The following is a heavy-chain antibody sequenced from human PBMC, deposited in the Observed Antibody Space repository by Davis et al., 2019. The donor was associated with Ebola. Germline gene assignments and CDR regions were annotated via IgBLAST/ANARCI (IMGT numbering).Heavy chain of an antibody. D-gene: IGHD6-13*01. Sequence: SVKVSCKASGGTFSSFAISWVRQAPGQGLEWMGEIIPIFGTANYAQKFQGSVTITADESTSTAYMELNSLRSEDTAVYFCARDSPLAGFDYWGQGTLVTVSS. CDR3: ARDSPLAGFDY. J-gene: IGHJ4*02. V-gene: IGHV1-69*13. CDR2: IIPIFGTA. CDR1: GGTFSSFA.